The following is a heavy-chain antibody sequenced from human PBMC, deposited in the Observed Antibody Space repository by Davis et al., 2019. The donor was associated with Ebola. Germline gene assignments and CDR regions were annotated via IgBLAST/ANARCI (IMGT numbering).Heavy chain of an antibody. Sequence: PGGSLRLSCSASGFTFSSYAMHWVRQAPGKGLEYVSAISSNGGSTYYADSVKGRFTISRDNSKNTLYLQMSSLRAEDTAVYYCVKLYYDFWSGSLDYWGQGTLVTVSS. CDR2: ISSNGGST. CDR3: VKLYYDFWSGSLDY. J-gene: IGHJ4*02. CDR1: GFTFSSYA. V-gene: IGHV3-64D*08. D-gene: IGHD3-3*01.